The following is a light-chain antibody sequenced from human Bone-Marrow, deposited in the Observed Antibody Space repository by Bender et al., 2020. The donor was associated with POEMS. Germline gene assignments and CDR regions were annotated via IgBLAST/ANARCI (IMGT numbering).Light chain of an antibody. J-gene: IGLJ3*02. Sequence: SYDLTQPPSVSVSPGQTASITCSGDELGDKFACWFQQKPGQSPVLVIYQDTKRPSGIPDRFSGSKSGNTATLTISGIQAMDEADYYCQAWDSNTVVFAGVTKLTV. CDR3: QAWDSNTVV. V-gene: IGLV3-1*01. CDR2: QDT. CDR1: ELGDKF.